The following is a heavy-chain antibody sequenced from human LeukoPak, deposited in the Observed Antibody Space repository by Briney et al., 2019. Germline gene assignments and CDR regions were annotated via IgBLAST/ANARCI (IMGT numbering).Heavy chain of an antibody. CDR2: IRSTSSYI. V-gene: IGHV3-21*01. Sequence: PGGSLRLSCAASGFTFSSYGMNWVRQAPGKGLEWVSSIRSTSSYIYYADSVKGRFTISRDNAKNSLYLQMNSLRAEDTAVYYCARDLGFTVVTGAFDYWGQGTLVTVSS. CDR1: GFTFSSYG. CDR3: ARDLGFTVVTGAFDY. J-gene: IGHJ4*02. D-gene: IGHD4-23*01.